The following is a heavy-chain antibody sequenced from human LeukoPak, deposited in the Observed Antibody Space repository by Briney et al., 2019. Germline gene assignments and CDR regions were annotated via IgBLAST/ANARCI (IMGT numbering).Heavy chain of an antibody. Sequence: SETLSLTCTVSGAFITSSPYDWAWIRQPPGKGLEWIGTISYSGTTYYNPSLRSRVTMSVDTSKNQFSLKLRSVTAADTTLYYCATQPTGFPNWFDPWGQGILVTVSS. D-gene: IGHD2-8*02. CDR3: ATQPTGFPNWFDP. CDR1: GAFITSSPYD. J-gene: IGHJ5*02. V-gene: IGHV4-39*01. CDR2: ISYSGTT.